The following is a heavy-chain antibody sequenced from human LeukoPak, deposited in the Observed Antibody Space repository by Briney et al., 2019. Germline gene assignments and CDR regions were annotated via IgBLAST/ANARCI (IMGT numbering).Heavy chain of an antibody. Sequence: ASVKVSCKVSGYTLTELSMHWVRQAPGKGLEWMGGFYPEDGETIYAQTFQGRVTMTRDTSTSTVYMELSSLRSEDTAVYYCARDPNYDIGGAFDLWGQQTLVTVSS. J-gene: IGHJ5*02. CDR1: GYTLTELS. V-gene: IGHV1-24*01. D-gene: IGHD3-9*01. CDR3: ARDPNYDIGGAFDL. CDR2: FYPEDGET.